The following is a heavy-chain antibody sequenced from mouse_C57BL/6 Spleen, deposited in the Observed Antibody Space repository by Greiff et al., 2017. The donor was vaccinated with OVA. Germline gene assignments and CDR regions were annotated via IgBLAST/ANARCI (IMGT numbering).Heavy chain of an antibody. CDR2: IYPGSGNT. Sequence: VHVKQSGAELVRPGASVKLSCKASGYTFTDYYINWVKQRPGQGLEWIARIYPGSGNTYYNEKFKGKATLTAEKSSSTAYMQLSSLTSEDSAVYFCARYPHYYGSSWDWYFDVWGTGTTVTVSS. D-gene: IGHD1-1*01. CDR1: GYTFTDYY. V-gene: IGHV1-76*01. J-gene: IGHJ1*03. CDR3: ARYPHYYGSSWDWYFDV.